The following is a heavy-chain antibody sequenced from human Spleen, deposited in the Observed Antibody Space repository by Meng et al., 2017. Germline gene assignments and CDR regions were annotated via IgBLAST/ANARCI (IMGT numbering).Heavy chain of an antibody. V-gene: IGHV4-34*01. J-gene: IGHJ4*02. CDR3: ARILIAATGKFGY. Sequence: GSLRLSCAVYGGSFSGYYWSWIRQPPGKGLEWIGEINHSGSTNYNPSLKSRVTISVDTSKNQFSLKLSSVTAADTAVYYCARILIAATGKFGYWGQGILVTVSS. D-gene: IGHD6-13*01. CDR1: GGSFSGYY. CDR2: INHSGST.